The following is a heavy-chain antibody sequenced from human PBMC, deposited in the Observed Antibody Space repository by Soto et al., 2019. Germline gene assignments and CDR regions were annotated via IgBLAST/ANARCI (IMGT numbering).Heavy chain of an antibody. CDR1: GFTFSSYA. D-gene: IGHD3-3*01. Sequence: AGSLRLSCAASGFTFSSYAMSWVRQAPGKGLEWVSAISGSGGSTYYADSVKGRFTISRDNSKNTLYLQMNSLRAEDTAVYCCAKDITPLTYYDFWSGYLGGMDVWGQGTTVTVSS. CDR2: ISGSGGST. V-gene: IGHV3-23*01. CDR3: AKDITPLTYYDFWSGYLGGMDV. J-gene: IGHJ6*02.